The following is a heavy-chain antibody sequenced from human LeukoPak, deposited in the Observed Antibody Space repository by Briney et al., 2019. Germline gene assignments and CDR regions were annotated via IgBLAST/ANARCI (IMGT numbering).Heavy chain of an antibody. J-gene: IGHJ4*02. CDR1: GGTFSSYA. CDR3: ARDSPDMVRGVY. CDR2: IIPILGIA. D-gene: IGHD3-10*01. V-gene: IGHV1-69*04. Sequence: ASVKVSCKASGGTFSSYAISWVRQAPGQGLEWMGRIIPILGIANYAQKFQGRVAITADKSTSTAYMELSSLRSEDTAVYYCARDSPDMVRGVYWGQGTLVTVSS.